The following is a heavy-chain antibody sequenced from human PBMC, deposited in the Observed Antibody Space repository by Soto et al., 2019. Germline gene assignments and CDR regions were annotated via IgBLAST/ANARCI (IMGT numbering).Heavy chain of an antibody. CDR3: ARSDGYNFNWLDS. V-gene: IGHV1-8*01. CDR1: GYTFATYD. D-gene: IGHD2-21*01. Sequence: QVQLVQSGAEVKTPGASVKASCKASGYTFATYDINWVRQAPGQGLEWMGWMNPNSGNTGYAQKFQGRLTMTRDTALSVAHMELSSLRNEDTAVYCCARSDGYNFNWLDSWGQGTLVTVSA. CDR2: MNPNSGNT. J-gene: IGHJ5*01.